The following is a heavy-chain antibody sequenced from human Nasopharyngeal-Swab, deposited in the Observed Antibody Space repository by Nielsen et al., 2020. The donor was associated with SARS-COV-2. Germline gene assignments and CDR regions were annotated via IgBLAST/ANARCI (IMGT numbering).Heavy chain of an antibody. CDR3: AKDKLELLEAFDI. Sequence: SLKISCAASGFTFDDYAMNWVRQAPGKGLEWVSGISWNSGSIGYADSVKGRFNISRDNAKNSLYLPMNSLRAEDTALYYCAKDKLELLEAFDIWGQGTIVTVSS. CDR1: GFTFDDYA. CDR2: ISWNSGSI. V-gene: IGHV3-9*01. J-gene: IGHJ3*02. D-gene: IGHD1-26*01.